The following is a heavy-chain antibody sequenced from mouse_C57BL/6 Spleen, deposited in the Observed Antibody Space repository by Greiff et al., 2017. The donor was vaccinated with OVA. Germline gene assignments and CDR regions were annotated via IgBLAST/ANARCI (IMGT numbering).Heavy chain of an antibody. V-gene: IGHV5-4*03. CDR1: GFTFSSYA. CDR2: ISDGGSYT. CDR3: ARADSSGIEEY. Sequence: EVKLVESGGGLVKPGGSLKLSCAASGFTFSSYAMSWVRQTPEKRLEWVATISDGGSYTYYPDNVKGRFTISRDNAKNNLYLQISHLKSEDTAMYYCARADSSGIEEYWGQGTLVTVAA. D-gene: IGHD3-2*02. J-gene: IGHJ3*01.